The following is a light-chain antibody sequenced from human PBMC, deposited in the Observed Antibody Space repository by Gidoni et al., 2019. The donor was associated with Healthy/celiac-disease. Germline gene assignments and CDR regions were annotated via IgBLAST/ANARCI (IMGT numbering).Light chain of an antibody. V-gene: IGLV1-40*01. CDR3: QSYDSSLSGSV. Sequence: QSVLTQPPPVSGAPGQRVTISCTGSSSNIGAGYDVHWYQQLPGTAPKLLIYGNSNRPSGVPDRFSGSKSGTSASLAITGLQAEDEADYHCQSYDSSLSGSVFGGGTKLTVL. CDR1: SSNIGAGYD. J-gene: IGLJ3*02. CDR2: GNS.